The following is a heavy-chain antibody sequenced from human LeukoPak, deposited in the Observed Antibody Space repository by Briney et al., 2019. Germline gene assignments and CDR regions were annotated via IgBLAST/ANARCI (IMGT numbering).Heavy chain of an antibody. CDR3: ARAQKWSGFPGFPFDY. J-gene: IGHJ4*02. CDR1: GGSISSSSYY. D-gene: IGHD3-3*01. Sequence: SETLSLTCTVSGGSISSSSYYWGWIRQPPGKGLEWIGEINHSGSTNYNPSLKSRVTISVDTSKNQFSLKLSSVTAADTAVYYCARAQKWSGFPGFPFDYWGQGTLVTVSS. V-gene: IGHV4-39*07. CDR2: INHSGST.